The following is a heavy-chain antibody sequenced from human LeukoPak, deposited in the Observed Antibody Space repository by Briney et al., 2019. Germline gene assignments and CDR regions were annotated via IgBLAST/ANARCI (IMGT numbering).Heavy chain of an antibody. J-gene: IGHJ3*02. CDR2: IIPIFGTA. CDR3: ARDIPGYDAFDI. V-gene: IGHV1-69*05. Sequence: SVKVSCKASGGTFSNYAINWVRQAPGQGLEWMGGIIPIFGTANYQQKFQGRVTITTDESTSTAYMELSSLRSEDTAVYYCARDIPGYDAFDIWGQGTVVTVSS. CDR1: GGTFSNYA. D-gene: IGHD1-1*01.